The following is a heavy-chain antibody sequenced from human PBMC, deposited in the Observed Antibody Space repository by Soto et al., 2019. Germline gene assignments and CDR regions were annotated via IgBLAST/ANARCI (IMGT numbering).Heavy chain of an antibody. CDR2: IYHTGST. CDR1: GVTVSSDAYY. CDR3: ARYRFSGNRWSKFDY. J-gene: IGHJ4*02. V-gene: IGHV4-31*03. D-gene: IGHD3-16*02. Sequence: LSLTCTVSGVTVSSDAYYWSWIRQHPGKGLEWIGNIYHTGSTYYSPSLKSRIAISLDASKNQFSLTLTSVTAADTAVYFCARYRFSGNRWSKFDYWGQGTLVTVSS.